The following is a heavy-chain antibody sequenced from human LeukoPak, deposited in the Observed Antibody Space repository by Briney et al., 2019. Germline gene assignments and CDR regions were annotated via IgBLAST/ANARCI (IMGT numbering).Heavy chain of an antibody. J-gene: IGHJ6*03. CDR1: GFTFSTYR. D-gene: IGHD4-11*01. Sequence: GGSLRHSCAASGFTFSTYRMSWVRQAPGKGLEWVAKIKQDGSEKHYVDSVKGRFTISRDNAKNSLYLQMSSLRAEDTAVYYCTRVEETATTAAIIRKYSYYYYYMDVWGKGNTVTVSS. V-gene: IGHV3-7*01. CDR3: TRVEETATTAAIIRKYSYYYYYMDV. CDR2: IKQDGSEK.